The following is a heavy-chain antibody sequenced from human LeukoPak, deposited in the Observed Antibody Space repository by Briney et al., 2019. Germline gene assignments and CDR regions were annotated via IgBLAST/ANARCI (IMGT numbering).Heavy chain of an antibody. Sequence: LSLTCAVYGGSFSGYYWSWIRQPPGKGLEWVAVISYDGSNKYYADSVKGRFTISRDNSKNTLYLQMNSLRAEDMALYYCAKDIEMYQASAAFDIWGQGTMVTVSS. CDR3: AKDIEMYQASAAFDI. V-gene: IGHV3-30*18. CDR1: GGSFSGYY. CDR2: ISYDGSNK. J-gene: IGHJ3*02. D-gene: IGHD2-2*01.